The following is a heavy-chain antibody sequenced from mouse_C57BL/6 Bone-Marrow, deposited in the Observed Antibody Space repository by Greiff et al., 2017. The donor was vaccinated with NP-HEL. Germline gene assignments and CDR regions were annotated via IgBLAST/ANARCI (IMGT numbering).Heavy chain of an antibody. Sequence: EVQLQQSGAELVRPGASVKLSCTASGFNIKDDYMHWVKQRPEQGLEWIGWIDPENGDTEYASKFQGKATITADTSSNTAYLQLSSLTSEDTAVYYCTTSLITTVVATRYFDYWGQGTTLTVSS. D-gene: IGHD1-1*01. CDR2: IDPENGDT. CDR1: GFNIKDDY. J-gene: IGHJ2*01. CDR3: TTSLITTVVATRYFDY. V-gene: IGHV14-4*01.